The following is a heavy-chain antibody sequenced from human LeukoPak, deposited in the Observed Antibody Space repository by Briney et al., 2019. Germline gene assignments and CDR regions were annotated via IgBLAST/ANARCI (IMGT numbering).Heavy chain of an antibody. CDR3: ARDHKRYYDFWSGYYTGWFDP. Sequence: KSSETLSLTCAVYGGSFSGYYCSWIRQPPGKGLEWIGEINHSGSTNYNPSLKSRVTISVDTSKNQFSLKLSSVTAADTAVYYCARDHKRYYDFWSGYYTGWFDPWGQGTLVTVSS. J-gene: IGHJ5*02. V-gene: IGHV4-34*01. CDR1: GGSFSGYY. CDR2: INHSGST. D-gene: IGHD3-3*01.